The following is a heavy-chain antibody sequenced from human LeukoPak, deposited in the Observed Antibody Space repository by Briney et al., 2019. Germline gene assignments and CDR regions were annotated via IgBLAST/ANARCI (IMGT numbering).Heavy chain of an antibody. CDR2: INPSGGST. Sequence: ASVKVSCKASGYTFTSYYMHWVRQAPGQGLEWMGIINPSGGSTSYAQKFQGRVTMTRDMSTSTVYMELSSLSSEDTAVYYCAREYTDIVVVVTPTGGFDPWGQGTLVTVSS. D-gene: IGHD2-15*01. CDR3: AREYTDIVVVVTPTGGFDP. V-gene: IGHV1-46*01. CDR1: GYTFTSYY. J-gene: IGHJ5*02.